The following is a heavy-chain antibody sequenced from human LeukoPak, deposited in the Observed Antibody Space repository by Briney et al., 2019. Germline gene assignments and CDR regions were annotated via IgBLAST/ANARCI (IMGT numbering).Heavy chain of an antibody. CDR1: GYTFTGYY. Sequence: GGSVKVSCKASGYTFTGYYMHWVRQAPGQGLEWMGWMNPNSGGTNYAQKFQGRVTMTRDTSISTAYMELSRQRSDDTAVYYCARDEDGRDGYNRGTIDCWGQGTLVTVSS. J-gene: IGHJ4*02. CDR3: ARDEDGRDGYNRGTIDC. D-gene: IGHD5-24*01. V-gene: IGHV1-2*02. CDR2: MNPNSGGT.